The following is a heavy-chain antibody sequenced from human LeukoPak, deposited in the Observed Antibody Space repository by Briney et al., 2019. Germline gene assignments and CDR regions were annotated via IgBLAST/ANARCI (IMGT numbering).Heavy chain of an antibody. Sequence: KAGEPLKISCNASGYSFTSYWIGLVRQMRGKGLEWMGIIHPSDSETRYTPSFQGQVTISVDKSLTTADLQWNSLKASDTAMYYCARQTAMGRSGDYWGQGTLVTVSS. CDR3: ARQTAMGRSGDY. D-gene: IGHD5-18*01. V-gene: IGHV5-51*01. CDR2: IHPSDSET. J-gene: IGHJ4*02. CDR1: GYSFTSYW.